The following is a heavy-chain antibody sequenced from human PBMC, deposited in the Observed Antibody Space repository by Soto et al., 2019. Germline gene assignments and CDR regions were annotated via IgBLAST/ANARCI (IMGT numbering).Heavy chain of an antibody. J-gene: IGHJ4*02. Sequence: GASVKVSCKASGYTFTSYGISWVRQAPGQGLEWMGWISAYNGNTNYAQKLQGRVTMTTDTSTSTAYMELRSLRSEDTAVYYCSSGFPRFLQWLFDYWGQGTLVTVSS. CDR2: ISAYNGNT. CDR3: SSGFPRFLQWLFDY. D-gene: IGHD3-3*01. V-gene: IGHV1-18*01. CDR1: GYTFTSYG.